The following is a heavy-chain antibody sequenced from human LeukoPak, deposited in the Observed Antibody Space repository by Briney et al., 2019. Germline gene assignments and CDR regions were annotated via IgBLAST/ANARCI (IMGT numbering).Heavy chain of an antibody. J-gene: IGHJ4*02. CDR1: GGSISSSSYY. CDR3: ARVAGLWFGVFDY. V-gene: IGHV4-39*07. CDR2: IYYSGST. D-gene: IGHD3-10*01. Sequence: PSETLSLTCTVSGGSISSSSYYWGWIRQPPGKGLEWIGSIYYSGSTYYNPSLKSRVTMSVDTSKNQFSLKLSSVTAADTAVYYCARVAGLWFGVFDYWGQGTLVTISS.